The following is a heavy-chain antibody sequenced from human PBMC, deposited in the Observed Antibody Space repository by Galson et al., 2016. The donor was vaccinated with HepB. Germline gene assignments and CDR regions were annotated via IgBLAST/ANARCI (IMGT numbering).Heavy chain of an antibody. CDR2: IKFDGNEK. Sequence: SLRLSCAASGFTFSTYSMDWVRQAPGKGLEWVANIKFDGNEKDYVDSVKGRFTTSRDNAKNSLYLQMNNLRVDDTAVYYCAVGGHVDYCGQGTLVTVSS. J-gene: IGHJ4*02. D-gene: IGHD1-26*01. CDR3: AVGGHVDY. CDR1: GFTFSTYS. V-gene: IGHV3-7*03.